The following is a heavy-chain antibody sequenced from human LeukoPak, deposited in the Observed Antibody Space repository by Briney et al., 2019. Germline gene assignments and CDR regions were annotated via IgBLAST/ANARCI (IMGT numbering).Heavy chain of an antibody. J-gene: IGHJ4*02. CDR1: GFTFNIYN. Sequence: GGSLRLSCAASGFTFNIYNINWVRQAPGKGPEWVSSISSTSSYMYYADSVKDLFTISRDHDNNSLYLQMNSLRAEDTAVYYCAREDRPISTNLMVYWGQGTLVTVSP. CDR2: ISSTSSYM. V-gene: IGHV3-21*01. D-gene: IGHD2-2*01. CDR3: AREDRPISTNLMVY.